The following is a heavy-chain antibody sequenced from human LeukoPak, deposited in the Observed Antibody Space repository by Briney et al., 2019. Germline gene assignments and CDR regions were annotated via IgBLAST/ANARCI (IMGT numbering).Heavy chain of an antibody. CDR1: GGSFSGYY. CDR2: INHSGST. Sequence: PETLSLTCAVYGGSFSGYYWSWIRQPPGKGLEWIGEINHSGSTNYNPSLKGRVTISVDTSKNQFSLKLSSVTAADTAVYYCARGGVRGTLHFDYWGQGTLVTVSS. J-gene: IGHJ4*02. CDR3: ARGGVRGTLHFDY. D-gene: IGHD5-24*01. V-gene: IGHV4-34*01.